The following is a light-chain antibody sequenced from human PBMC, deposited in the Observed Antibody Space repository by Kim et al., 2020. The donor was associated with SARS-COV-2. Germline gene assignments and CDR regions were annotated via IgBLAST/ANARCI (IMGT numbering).Light chain of an antibody. CDR2: QDT. Sequence: SYELTQPPSVSVSPGQTASITCSGDKLGDKYACWYQQKPGQSPVLIIYQDTKRPSGIPERFSGSNSGDTATLTISGTQAVDEADYYCQAWDSSKVFGGGTQLTVL. CDR1: KLGDKY. V-gene: IGLV3-1*01. CDR3: QAWDSSKV. J-gene: IGLJ3*02.